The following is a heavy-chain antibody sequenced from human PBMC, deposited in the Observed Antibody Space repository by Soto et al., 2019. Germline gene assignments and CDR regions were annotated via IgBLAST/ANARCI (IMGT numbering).Heavy chain of an antibody. J-gene: IGHJ6*02. CDR1: GYSFTSYW. V-gene: IGHV5-51*01. D-gene: IGHD4-17*01. CDR2: IYPGDSDT. Sequence: GESLKISCKGSGYSFTSYWIGWVRQMPGKGLEWMGIIYPGDSDTRYSPSFQGQVTISADKSISTAYLQWSSLKASDTAMYYCARLGAVTTMGYYYYGMEVWGQGTTVTVSS. CDR3: ARLGAVTTMGYYYYGMEV.